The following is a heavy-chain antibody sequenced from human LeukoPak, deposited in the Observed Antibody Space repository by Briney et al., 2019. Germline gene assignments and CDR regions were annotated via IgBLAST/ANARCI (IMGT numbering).Heavy chain of an antibody. D-gene: IGHD2-8*01. CDR3: ARDSVLMVYAIRGVFDY. V-gene: IGHV3-30-3*01. Sequence: PGGSLRLSCAASGFTFSSYAMRWVRQAPGKGLEWVAVISYDGSNKYYADSVKGRFTISRDNSKNTLYLQMNSLRAEDTAVYYCARDSVLMVYAIRGVFDYWGQGTLVTVSS. J-gene: IGHJ4*02. CDR2: ISYDGSNK. CDR1: GFTFSSYA.